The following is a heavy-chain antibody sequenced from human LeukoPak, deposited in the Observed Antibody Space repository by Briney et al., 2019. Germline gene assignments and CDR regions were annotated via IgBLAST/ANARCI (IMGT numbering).Heavy chain of an antibody. V-gene: IGHV4-59*01. J-gene: IGHJ6*03. D-gene: IGHD4-17*01. CDR3: ARNDYGDYGFYYYDLDV. Sequence: SETLSLTCTASGGTISSYCWSWIRQAPGKGLEWVWYINYSGSANYNPSLKSGRTISADTTRNKFSLKLSSVAAADTAVDYCARNDYGDYGFYYYDLDVWGKGTTVTVSS. CDR2: INYSGSA. CDR1: GGTISSYC.